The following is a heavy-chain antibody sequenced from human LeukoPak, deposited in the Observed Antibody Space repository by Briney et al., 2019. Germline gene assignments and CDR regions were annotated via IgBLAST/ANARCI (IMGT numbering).Heavy chain of an antibody. CDR1: GGTFSSYA. CDR2: IIPIFGTA. CDR3: ATGTGTGGYGYY. D-gene: IGHD5-12*01. J-gene: IGHJ4*02. V-gene: IGHV1-69*13. Sequence: ASVKVSCKASGGTFSSYAISWVRQAPGQGLECMGGIIPIFGTANYAQKFQGRVTITADESTSTAYMELSSLRSEDTAVYYCATGTGTGGYGYYWGQGTLVTVSS.